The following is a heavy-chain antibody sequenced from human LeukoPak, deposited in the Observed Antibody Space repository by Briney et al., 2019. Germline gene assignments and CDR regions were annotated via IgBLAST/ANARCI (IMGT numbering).Heavy chain of an antibody. CDR1: GFTFSSYW. V-gene: IGHV3-74*01. Sequence: PGGSLRPSCVASGFTFSSYWMDWVRQVPGKGLVWVSRIKTDGATTNYADSVKGRFTISRDNVKNTVYLQMNSLRVEDTAVYYCARDLGYCSGSRCSIGEELDLWGKGTLVTVSS. D-gene: IGHD2-15*01. J-gene: IGHJ4*02. CDR2: IKTDGATT. CDR3: ARDLGYCSGSRCSIGEELDL.